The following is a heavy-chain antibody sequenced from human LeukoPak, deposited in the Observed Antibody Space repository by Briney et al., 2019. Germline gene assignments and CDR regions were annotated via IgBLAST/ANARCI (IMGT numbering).Heavy chain of an antibody. CDR2: MNPNSGNT. Sequence: ASVKVSCKASGYTFTSYDINWMRQATGQGLEWMGWMNPNSGNTGYAQKFQGRVTMTRNTPISTAYMELSSLRSEDTAVYFCARGVGGYCSSSSCYYDYGMDVWGQGTTVTVSS. D-gene: IGHD2-2*01. J-gene: IGHJ6*02. V-gene: IGHV1-8*01. CDR1: GYTFTSYD. CDR3: ARGVGGYCSSSSCYYDYGMDV.